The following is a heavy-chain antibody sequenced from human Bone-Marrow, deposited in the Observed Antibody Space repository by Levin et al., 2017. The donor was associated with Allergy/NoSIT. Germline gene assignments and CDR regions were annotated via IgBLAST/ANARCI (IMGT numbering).Heavy chain of an antibody. J-gene: IGHJ1*01. V-gene: IGHV1-69*06. CDR1: GGTFSSYA. D-gene: IGHD4-23*01. CDR2: IIPIFGTA. Sequence: KISCKASGGTFSSYAISWVRQAPGQGLEWMGGIIPIFGTANYAQKFQGRVTITADKSTSTAYMELSSLRSEDTAVYYCARDGGREVTVVTPWEDFEYFQHWGQGTLVTVSS. CDR3: ARDGGREVTVVTPWEDFEYFQH.